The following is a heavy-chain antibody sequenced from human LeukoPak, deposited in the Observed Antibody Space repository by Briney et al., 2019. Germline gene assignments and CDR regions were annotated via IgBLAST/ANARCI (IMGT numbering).Heavy chain of an antibody. Sequence: GGSLRLSCAASGFTFDDYAMHWVRQAPGKGLEWVSGISWNSGSIGYADSVKGRFTISRDNAKNSLYLQMNSLRAEDTALYYCAKDNQDIVVVPAAISFDYWGQGTLVTVSS. D-gene: IGHD2-2*02. CDR1: GFTFDDYA. CDR3: AKDNQDIVVVPAAISFDY. CDR2: ISWNSGSI. J-gene: IGHJ4*02. V-gene: IGHV3-9*01.